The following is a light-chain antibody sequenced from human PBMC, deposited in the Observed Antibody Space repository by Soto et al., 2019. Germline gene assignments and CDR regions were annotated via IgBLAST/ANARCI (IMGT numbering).Light chain of an antibody. CDR1: SSNIGAGYD. CDR3: QSYDSSLSL. J-gene: IGLJ2*01. Sequence: QSVLTQPPSVSGSPGQRVTISCTGSSSNIGAGYDVHWYQQLPGTPTTILIYGNSNRPSGVPDRFSCSKSGTSASLAITGLQAEDEADYYCQSYDSSLSLFGGGTKLTVL. CDR2: GNS. V-gene: IGLV1-40*01.